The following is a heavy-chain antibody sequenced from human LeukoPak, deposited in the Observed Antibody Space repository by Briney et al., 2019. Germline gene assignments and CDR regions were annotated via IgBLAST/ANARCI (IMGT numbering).Heavy chain of an antibody. CDR2: IIPILGIA. CDR3: ARTNCSSTSCHGGWFDP. J-gene: IGHJ5*02. Sequence: ASVKVSCKASGGTFSSYAISWVRQAPGQGLEWMGRIIPILGIANYAQKFQGRVTITADKSTSTAYMELSSLRSEDTAVYYCARTNCSSTSCHGGWFDPWGQGTLVTVSS. D-gene: IGHD2-2*01. CDR1: GGTFSSYA. V-gene: IGHV1-69*04.